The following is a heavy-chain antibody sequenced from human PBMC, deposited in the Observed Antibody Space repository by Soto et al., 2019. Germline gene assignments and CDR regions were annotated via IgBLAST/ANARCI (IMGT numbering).Heavy chain of an antibody. Sequence: PGGSLRLSCAASGFTFSTYAMSWVRQAPGKGLEWVSTISSSGGSTYYADSVKGRFTISIDNSKNTLYLQMNSLRAEDTAVYYCAKDPLSMIVVVATPHFHYGMDXWGQGATVTVS. CDR3: AKDPLSMIVVVATPHFHYGMDX. V-gene: IGHV3-23*01. D-gene: IGHD3-22*01. J-gene: IGHJ6*02. CDR2: ISSSGGST. CDR1: GFTFSTYA.